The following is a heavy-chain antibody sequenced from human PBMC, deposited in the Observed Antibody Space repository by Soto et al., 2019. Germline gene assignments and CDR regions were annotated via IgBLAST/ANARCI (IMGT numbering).Heavy chain of an antibody. CDR1: GYTFTGYY. J-gene: IGHJ3*02. CDR2: INPKSGGT. D-gene: IGHD2-8*01. CDR3: ARRYCTNGVCYDAFDI. Sequence: ASVKVSCKASGYTFTGYYMHWVRQAPGQGLEWMGWINPKSGGTNYAQKFQGWVTMTRDTSISTAYMELSRLRSDDTAVYYCARRYCTNGVCYDAFDIWGQGTMVTVSS. V-gene: IGHV1-2*04.